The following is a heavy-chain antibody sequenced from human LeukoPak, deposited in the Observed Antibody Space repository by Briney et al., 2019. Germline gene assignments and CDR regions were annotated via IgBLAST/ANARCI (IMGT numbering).Heavy chain of an antibody. Sequence: SETLSLTCTVSGGSISSSSYYWGWISQPPGKGLEWIGSIYYSGSTYYNPSLKSRVTISVDTSKNQFSLKLSSVTAADTAVYYCARERGYYYGSGSFDYWGQGTLVTVSS. J-gene: IGHJ4*02. V-gene: IGHV4-39*07. CDR2: IYYSGST. CDR3: ARERGYYYGSGSFDY. D-gene: IGHD3-10*01. CDR1: GGSISSSSYY.